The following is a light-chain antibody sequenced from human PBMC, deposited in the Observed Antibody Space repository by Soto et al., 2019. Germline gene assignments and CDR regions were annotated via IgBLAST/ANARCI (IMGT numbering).Light chain of an antibody. J-gene: IGKJ2*01. V-gene: IGKV3-15*01. CDR2: GAS. CDR1: QSVASN. CDR3: QQYHNWPPQYT. Sequence: EIVMTQSPASLSVSPGDGVTLSCRACQSVASNVAWYQQKPGQGPRLLIHGASTRAVGVPARFSGSGSGTDFTLTISSLQTEDFAVYYCQQYHNWPPQYTFGQGTKLQIK.